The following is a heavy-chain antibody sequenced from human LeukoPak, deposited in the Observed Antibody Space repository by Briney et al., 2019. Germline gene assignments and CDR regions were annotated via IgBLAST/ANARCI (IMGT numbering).Heavy chain of an antibody. D-gene: IGHD3-22*01. J-gene: IGHJ4*02. CDR2: ISGSGGST. CDR1: GFTFSSYA. CDR3: AREVISSGYYYPFDY. Sequence: GGSLRLSCAASGFTFSSYAMSWVRQAPGKGLEWVSAISGSGGSTYYADSVKGRFTISRDNSKNSLYLQMNSLRAEDTAVYYCAREVISSGYYYPFDYWGQGTLVTVSS. V-gene: IGHV3-23*01.